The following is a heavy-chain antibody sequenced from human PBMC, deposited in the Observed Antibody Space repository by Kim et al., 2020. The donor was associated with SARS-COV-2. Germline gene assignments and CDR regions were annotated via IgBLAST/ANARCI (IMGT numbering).Heavy chain of an antibody. V-gene: IGHV4-61*08. Sequence: SETLSLTCTVSGASVSSSDCAWGWVRQPPGKGLEWTGYFGSTNYNPSLKSRVSMSIDTSKNQLSLRLSSVTAADTAVYYCARDFWGSLDYWGQGILVTVSS. J-gene: IGHJ4*02. CDR2: FGST. D-gene: IGHD7-27*01. CDR3: ARDFWGSLDY. CDR1: GASVSSSDCA.